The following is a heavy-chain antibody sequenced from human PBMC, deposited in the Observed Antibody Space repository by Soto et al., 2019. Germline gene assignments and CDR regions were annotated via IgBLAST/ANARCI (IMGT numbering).Heavy chain of an antibody. CDR2: ISYDGSNK. Sequence: QVQLVESGGGVVQPGRSLRLSCAASGFTFSSYAMHWVRQAPGKGLEWVAVISYDGSNKYYADSVKGRFTISRDNSKNTLYLQMNSLRAKDTAVYYCARDQRVEQWLPPSSWYWGQGTLVTVSS. CDR1: GFTFSSYA. V-gene: IGHV3-30-3*01. D-gene: IGHD6-19*01. J-gene: IGHJ4*02. CDR3: ARDQRVEQWLPPSSWY.